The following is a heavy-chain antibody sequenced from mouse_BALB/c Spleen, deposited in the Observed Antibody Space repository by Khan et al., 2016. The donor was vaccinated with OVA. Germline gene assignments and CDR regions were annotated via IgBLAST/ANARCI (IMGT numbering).Heavy chain of an antibody. V-gene: IGHV3-2*02. J-gene: IGHJ3*01. CDR2: ISYSGST. D-gene: IGHD1-1*01. CDR1: GYSITSDYA. Sequence: VQLKESGPGLVKPSQSLSLTCTVTGYSITSDYAWNWLRQFPGNKLEWMGYISYSGSTSYNPSLKSRISITRDTSKNQFFLQLNSVTTEDTATYYCARPVYSAWFAYWGQGTLVTVSA. CDR3: ARPVYSAWFAY.